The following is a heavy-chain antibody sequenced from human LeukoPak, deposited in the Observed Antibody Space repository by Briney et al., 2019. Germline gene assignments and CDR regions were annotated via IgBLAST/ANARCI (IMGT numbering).Heavy chain of an antibody. V-gene: IGHV3-7*01. D-gene: IGHD4-11*01. CDR3: ARDYRTVTSNFDY. Sequence: PGGSLRLSCAASGFTFSSYWMSWVRQAPGKGLEWVANIKQDGSEKYYVDSVKGRFTISRDNAKNSLYLQMNSLRAEDTAVYYSARDYRTVTSNFDYWGQGTLATVSS. CDR1: GFTFSSYW. J-gene: IGHJ4*02. CDR2: IKQDGSEK.